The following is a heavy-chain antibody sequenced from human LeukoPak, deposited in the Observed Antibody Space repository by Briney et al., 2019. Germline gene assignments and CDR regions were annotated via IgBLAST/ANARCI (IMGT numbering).Heavy chain of an antibody. CDR2: MNPNSGNT. CDR1: GYTFTSYD. CDR3: ARGWGQWGLAWGFDI. Sequence: GASVKVSCKASGYTFTSYDINWVRQATGQGLEWMGWMNPNSGNTGYAQKFQGRVTMTRNTSISTTYMELSSLRSEDTAVYYCARGWGQWGLAWGFDIWGQGTMVTVSS. D-gene: IGHD1-26*01. V-gene: IGHV1-8*01. J-gene: IGHJ3*02.